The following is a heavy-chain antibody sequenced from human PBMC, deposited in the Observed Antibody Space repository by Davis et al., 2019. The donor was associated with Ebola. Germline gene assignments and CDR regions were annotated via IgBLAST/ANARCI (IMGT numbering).Heavy chain of an antibody. J-gene: IGHJ5*02. D-gene: IGHD2-21*02. V-gene: IGHV1-69*13. CDR1: GYSFSDYY. CDR2: IIPVYGAS. Sequence: SVKVSCKTSGYSFSDYYVHWVRQAPGQGLEWMGGIIPVYGASYYAQTYKDRLTITADLSTGTVYLELSSLTSEDTAIYFCARNDSVSKWFDPWGQGTPVTVSS. CDR3: ARNDSVSKWFDP.